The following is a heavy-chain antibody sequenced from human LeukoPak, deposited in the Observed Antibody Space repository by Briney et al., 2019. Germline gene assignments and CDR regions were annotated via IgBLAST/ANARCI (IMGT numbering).Heavy chain of an antibody. CDR1: GFTVSSNY. V-gene: IGHV3-66*02. CDR3: AKDVLLWFGELALYFDY. CDR2: IYSGGST. J-gene: IGHJ4*02. Sequence: GGSLRLSCAASGFTVSSNYMSWVRQAPGKGLEWVSVIYSGGSTYYADSVKGRFTISRDNSKNPLYLQMNSLRAEDTAVYYCAKDVLLWFGELALYFDYWGQGTLVTVSS. D-gene: IGHD3-10*01.